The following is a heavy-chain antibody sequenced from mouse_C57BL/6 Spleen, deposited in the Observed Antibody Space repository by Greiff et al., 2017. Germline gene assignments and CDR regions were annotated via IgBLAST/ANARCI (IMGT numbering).Heavy chain of an antibody. CDR1: GYTFTSYW. CDR3: ARALNYGDAMDY. J-gene: IGHJ4*01. Sequence: QVQLQQSGAELVMPGASVKLSCKASGYTFTSYWMHWVKQRPGQGLEWIGEIDPSDSYTNYNQKFKGKSTLTVDKSSSTAYMQLSSLTSEDSAVYYCARALNYGDAMDYWGQGTSVTVSS. D-gene: IGHD1-1*01. CDR2: IDPSDSYT. V-gene: IGHV1-69*01.